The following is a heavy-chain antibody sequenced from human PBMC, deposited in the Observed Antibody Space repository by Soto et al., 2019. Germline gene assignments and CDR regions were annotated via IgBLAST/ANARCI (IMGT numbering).Heavy chain of an antibody. J-gene: IGHJ4*02. Sequence: PGGSLRLSCAGSGFTFSDAWLTWIRQAPGRGLEWVGRIKSRADGGTADYAAAVNGRFTFSRHDSESTMYLQMNSLKTEDTAFYYCTTGDLSKGRYFWGQGALVTVSS. CDR3: TTGDLSKGRYF. CDR1: GFTFSDAW. D-gene: IGHD3-16*02. CDR2: IKSRADGGTA. V-gene: IGHV3-15*01.